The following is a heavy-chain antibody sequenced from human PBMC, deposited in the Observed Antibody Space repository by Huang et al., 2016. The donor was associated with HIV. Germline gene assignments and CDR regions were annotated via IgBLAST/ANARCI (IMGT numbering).Heavy chain of an antibody. Sequence: EVQLVQSGAEVKKPGESLKISCKGSGYTFTTYWIGWVRQMPGKGLEWMGIIYPGDSDTRYNPSFEGQVTISVDKSMRTAYLQWSSLKTSDIAMYYCAKVYIYIDRGQYGPYYFDYWGQRTRVTVSS. D-gene: IGHD3-22*01. CDR2: IYPGDSDT. CDR3: AKVYIYIDRGQYGPYYFDY. CDR1: GYTFTTYW. J-gene: IGHJ4*02. V-gene: IGHV5-51*01.